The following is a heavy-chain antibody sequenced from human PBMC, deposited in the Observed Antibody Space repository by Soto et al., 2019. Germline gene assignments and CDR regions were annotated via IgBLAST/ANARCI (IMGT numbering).Heavy chain of an antibody. CDR1: GFSFSSYA. V-gene: IGHV3-23*01. J-gene: IGHJ5*02. D-gene: IGHD3-22*01. Sequence: EVPLLESGGGLVQPGGSLRLSCAASGFSFSSYAMNWVRQAPGKGLEWVSAISGSGGGTYYADSVKGRFTISRDNSKNTLYLQMNSLRAEDTAVYYCAKDYFFDSSGQGVRTSFDPWGRGTLVTVSS. CDR2: ISGSGGGT. CDR3: AKDYFFDSSGQGVRTSFDP.